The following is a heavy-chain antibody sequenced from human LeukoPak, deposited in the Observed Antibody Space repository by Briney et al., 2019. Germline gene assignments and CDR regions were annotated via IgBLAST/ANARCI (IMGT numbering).Heavy chain of an antibody. CDR1: GGSFSGYY. V-gene: IGHV4-34*01. J-gene: IGHJ6*03. CDR3: AGGRIQLWSYYYYYMDV. Sequence: PSETLSLTCAVYGGSFSGYYWSWIRQPPGKGLEWIGEINHSGSTNYNPSLKSRVTISVDTSKNQFSLKLSSVTAADTAVYYCAGGRIQLWSYYYYYMDVWGKGTTVTVSS. CDR2: INHSGST. D-gene: IGHD5-18*01.